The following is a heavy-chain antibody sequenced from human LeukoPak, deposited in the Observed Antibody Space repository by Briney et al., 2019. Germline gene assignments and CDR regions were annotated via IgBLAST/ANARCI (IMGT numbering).Heavy chain of an antibody. Sequence: ASVKVSCKASGYTFTSYGISWVRQAPGQGLEWMGWISAYNGNTNYAQKLQGRVSMTTDTSTSTAYMELRSLRSDDTAVYYCARDLRPVYYGSGSYVDYWGQGTLVTVSS. J-gene: IGHJ4*02. CDR3: ARDLRPVYYGSGSYVDY. D-gene: IGHD3-10*01. V-gene: IGHV1-18*01. CDR2: ISAYNGNT. CDR1: GYTFTSYG.